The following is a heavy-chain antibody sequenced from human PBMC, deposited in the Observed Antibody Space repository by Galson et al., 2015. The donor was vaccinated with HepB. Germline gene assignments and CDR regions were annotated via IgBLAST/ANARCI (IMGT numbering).Heavy chain of an antibody. Sequence: SVKISCKASGYTFTSYDVTWVRQAPGQGLEWMGWINAGNGNTKYSQKFQGRVTITRDTSASTAYMELSSLRSEDTAVYYCAKVSLGYSSSHYYYYYYMDVWGEGTPVTVSS. CDR3: AKVSLGYSSSHYYYYYYMDV. CDR2: INAGNGNT. D-gene: IGHD6-13*01. J-gene: IGHJ6*03. V-gene: IGHV1-3*01. CDR1: GYTFTSYD.